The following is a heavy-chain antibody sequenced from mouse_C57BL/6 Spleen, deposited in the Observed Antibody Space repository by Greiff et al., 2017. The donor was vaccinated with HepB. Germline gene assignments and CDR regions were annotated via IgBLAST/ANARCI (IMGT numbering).Heavy chain of an antibody. Sequence: EVMLVESGGGLVQPKGSLKLSCAASGFSFNTYAMNWVRQAPGKGLEWVARIRSKSNKYATYYADSVKDRFTISRDDSESMLYLQMNNLKTEDTAMYYCVRHRAYAPYAMDYWGQGTSVTVSS. J-gene: IGHJ4*01. CDR3: VRHRAYAPYAMDY. V-gene: IGHV10-1*01. D-gene: IGHD3-3*01. CDR2: IRSKSNKYAT. CDR1: GFSFNTYA.